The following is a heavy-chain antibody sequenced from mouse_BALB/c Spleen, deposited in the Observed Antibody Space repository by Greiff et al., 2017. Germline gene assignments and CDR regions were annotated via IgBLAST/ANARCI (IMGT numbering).Heavy chain of an antibody. J-gene: IGHJ4*01. V-gene: IGHV5-9-4*01. CDR3: ARDRDGRMDY. CDR1: GFTFSSYA. D-gene: IGHD3-1*01. Sequence: EVQLVESGGGLVKPGGSLKLSCAASGFTFSSYAMSWVRQSPEKRLEWVAEISSGGSYTYYPDTVTGRFTISRDNAKNTLYLEMSSLRSEDTAMYYCARDRDGRMDYWGQGTSVTVSS. CDR2: ISSGGSYT.